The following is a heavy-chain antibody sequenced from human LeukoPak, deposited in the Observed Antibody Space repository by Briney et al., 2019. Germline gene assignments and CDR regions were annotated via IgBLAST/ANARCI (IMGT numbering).Heavy chain of an antibody. CDR2: IYYSGST. V-gene: IGHV4-59*01. CDR1: GGSISSYY. Sequence: SETLSLTCTVSGGSISSYYWSWVRQPPGKGLEWIGYIYYSGSTNYNPSLKSRVTISVDTSKNQFCLKLSSVTAAGTAVYYCARDPAGSSSHWFDPWGQGTLVSVSS. D-gene: IGHD6-13*01. J-gene: IGHJ5*02. CDR3: ARDPAGSSSHWFDP.